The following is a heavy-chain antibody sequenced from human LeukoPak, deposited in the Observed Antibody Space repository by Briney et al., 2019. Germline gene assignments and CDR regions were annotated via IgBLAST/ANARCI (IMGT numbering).Heavy chain of an antibody. CDR2: IYRSGST. V-gene: IGHV4-4*02. Sequence: SETLSLTCAVSGGSISSSNWWSWVRQPPGKGLEWIGEIYRSGSTNYNPSLKSRVTISVDTSKNQFSLKLSSVTAADTAVYYCARDDYGDYYGMDVWGQGTTVTVSS. D-gene: IGHD4-17*01. CDR1: GGSISSSNW. J-gene: IGHJ6*02. CDR3: ARDDYGDYYGMDV.